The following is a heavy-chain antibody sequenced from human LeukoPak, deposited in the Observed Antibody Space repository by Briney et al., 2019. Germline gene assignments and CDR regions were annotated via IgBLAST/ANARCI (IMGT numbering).Heavy chain of an antibody. J-gene: IGHJ6*02. D-gene: IGHD3-3*01. V-gene: IGHV1-46*01. CDR2: INPSGGST. Sequence: ASVKVSCKAPGYTFTSYYMHWVRQAPGQGLEWMGIINPSGGSTSYAQKFQGRVTMTRDTSTSTVYMELSSLRSEDTAVYYCARGGYYDFWSGHHYYYGMDVWGQGTTVTVSS. CDR3: ARGGYYDFWSGHHYYYGMDV. CDR1: GYTFTSYY.